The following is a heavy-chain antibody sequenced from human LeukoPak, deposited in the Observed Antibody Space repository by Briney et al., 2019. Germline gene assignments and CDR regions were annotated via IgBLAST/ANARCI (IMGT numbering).Heavy chain of an antibody. CDR3: VSFYETY. Sequence: PGGSLRLSCAASGNYWMHWVRQAPGKGPVWVSHINSDGSWTSYADSVKGRFTISKDNDKNTVYLQMNSLRAEDTAVYYCVSFYETYWGRGTLVTVSS. V-gene: IGHV3-74*01. J-gene: IGHJ4*02. CDR2: INSDGSWT. CDR1: GNYW. D-gene: IGHD2/OR15-2a*01.